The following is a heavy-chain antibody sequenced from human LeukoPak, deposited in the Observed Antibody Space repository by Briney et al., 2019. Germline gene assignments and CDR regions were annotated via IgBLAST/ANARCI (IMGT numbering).Heavy chain of an antibody. CDR2: ISYDGSNK. Sequence: GGSLRLSCAASGFTFSSYAVHWVRQAPGKGLEWVAVISYDGSNKYYAGSVKGRFTISRDNSKNTLYLQMNSLRAEDTAVYYCARDVSFGLLSVDYWGQGTLVTVSS. D-gene: IGHD1-26*01. J-gene: IGHJ4*02. V-gene: IGHV3-30*04. CDR3: ARDVSFGLLSVDY. CDR1: GFTFSSYA.